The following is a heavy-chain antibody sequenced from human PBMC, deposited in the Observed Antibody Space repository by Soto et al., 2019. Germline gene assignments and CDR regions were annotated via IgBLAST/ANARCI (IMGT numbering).Heavy chain of an antibody. Sequence: TGGALRLSCAASGFTFSSYGMHWVRQAPGKGVEWVSYIGIGSSTKYYADSVKGRFTISRDNAKNSLYLQMNSLRAEDTAVYYCARDQLYYNDISGRPLNAFDVWGQGTMVTVSS. CDR1: GFTFSSYG. V-gene: IGHV3-48*01. CDR3: ARDQLYYNDISGRPLNAFDV. J-gene: IGHJ3*01. CDR2: IGIGSSTK. D-gene: IGHD3-22*01.